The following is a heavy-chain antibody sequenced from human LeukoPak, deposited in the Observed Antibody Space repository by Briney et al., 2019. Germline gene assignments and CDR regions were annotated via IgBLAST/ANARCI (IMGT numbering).Heavy chain of an antibody. CDR1: GLTFSDYY. V-gene: IGHV3-11*01. CDR3: ARWDSSGCLDY. CDR2: ISSRGTTI. J-gene: IGHJ4*02. D-gene: IGHD3-22*01. Sequence: PGGSLRLSCAASGLTFSDYYMSWIRQAPGKGLEWVSYISSRGTTIYYADSVKGRFTISRDNAKNSLYLQMNNLRAEDTAVYFCARWDSSGCLDYWGQGTPVTVSS.